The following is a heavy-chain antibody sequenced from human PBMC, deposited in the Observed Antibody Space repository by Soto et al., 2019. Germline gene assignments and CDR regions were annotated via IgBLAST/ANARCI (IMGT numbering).Heavy chain of an antibody. CDR1: GFTFSSYA. CDR2: IKQDGSEK. Sequence: EVQLLESGGGLVQPGGSLRLSCAASGFTFSSYAMSWVRQAPGKGLEWVANIKQDGSEKYYVDSVKGRFTISRDNAKNSLYLQMNILRAEDSAVYYCARVVLLWFGEYREWFDPWGKGTLVTSPQ. D-gene: IGHD3-10*01. V-gene: IGHV3-7*03. J-gene: IGHJ5*02. CDR3: ARVVLLWFGEYREWFDP.